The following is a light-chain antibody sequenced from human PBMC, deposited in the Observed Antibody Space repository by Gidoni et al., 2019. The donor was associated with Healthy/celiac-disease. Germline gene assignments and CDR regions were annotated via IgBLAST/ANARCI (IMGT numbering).Light chain of an antibody. CDR2: GAS. CDR3: QQYGSSPQT. CDR1: QSVSSSY. J-gene: IGKJ2*01. Sequence: IVLTQSPGTLSLSPGERATLSCSASQSVSSSYLAWYQQKPGQAPRLLIYGASSRATGLPDRFSGSGSGTDFTLTISRLEPEDFAVYYCQQYGSSPQTFGQGTKLEIK. V-gene: IGKV3-20*01.